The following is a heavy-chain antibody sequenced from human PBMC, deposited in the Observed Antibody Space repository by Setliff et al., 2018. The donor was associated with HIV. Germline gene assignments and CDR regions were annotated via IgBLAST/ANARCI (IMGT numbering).Heavy chain of an antibody. V-gene: IGHV4-4*09. CDR2: IHTRGSI. Sequence: PSETLSLTCTVSGGSLSGDYWSWNRQSPGKGLEWIGSIHTRGSINYIPSLKTRATVSLDTSKNQFFLRRTSVTAADTAIYYCVRHPREEPQRNYKFDSWGQGMLVTVSS. D-gene: IGHD1-7*01. J-gene: IGHJ4*02. CDR1: GGSLSGDY. CDR3: VRHPREEPQRNYKFDS.